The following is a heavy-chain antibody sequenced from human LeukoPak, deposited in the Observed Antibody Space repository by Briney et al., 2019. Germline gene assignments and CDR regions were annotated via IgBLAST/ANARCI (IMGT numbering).Heavy chain of an antibody. V-gene: IGHV1-69*13. CDR2: IIPIFGTA. CDR3: ASKYYYDSSGYYGSDY. CDR1: GGTFSSYA. Sequence: SVKVSCKASGGTFSSYAISWVRQAPGQGLEWMGGIIPIFGTANYAQKFQGRVTITADESTSTAYMELSSLRSEDTAVYYCASKYYYDSSGYYGSDYWGQGTLVTVSS. D-gene: IGHD3-22*01. J-gene: IGHJ4*02.